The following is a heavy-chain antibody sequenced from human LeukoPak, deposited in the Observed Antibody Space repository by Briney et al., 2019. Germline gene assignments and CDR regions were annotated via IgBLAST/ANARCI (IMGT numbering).Heavy chain of an antibody. V-gene: IGHV3-30-3*01. CDR2: ISYDGSNK. J-gene: IGHJ6*02. CDR3: ATGTLSIAAAGSATARDDYYYYYGMDV. D-gene: IGHD6-13*01. CDR1: GFTFSSYA. Sequence: GRSLRLSCAASGFTFSSYAMHWVRQAPGKGLEWVAVISYDGSNKYYADSVKGRFTISRDNSKNTLYLQMNSLRAEDTAVYYCATGTLSIAAAGSATARDDYYYYYGMDVWGQGTTVTVSS.